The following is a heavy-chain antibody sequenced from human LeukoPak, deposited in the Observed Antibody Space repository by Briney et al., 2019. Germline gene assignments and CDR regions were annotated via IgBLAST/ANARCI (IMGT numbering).Heavy chain of an antibody. J-gene: IGHJ4*02. V-gene: IGHV4-34*01. CDR1: GGSFCGYD. D-gene: IGHD3-22*01. CDR3: ARVSDSSGYYHYPNHYFDY. CDR2: INHSGIT. Sequence: PSETLSLTCAVYGGSFCGYDWSWIPQSPGQEREWMGEINHSGITNAHPSIKSPVTISVDTSKIQLYLSLSSATAADMDVYSCARVSDSSGYYHYPNHYFDYWGQGTLVTVSS.